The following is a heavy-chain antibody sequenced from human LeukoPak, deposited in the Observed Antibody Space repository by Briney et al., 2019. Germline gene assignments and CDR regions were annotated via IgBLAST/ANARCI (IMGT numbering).Heavy chain of an antibody. J-gene: IGHJ4*02. CDR2: IKSKTDGGTP. D-gene: IGHD6-13*01. Sequence: AGGSLRLSCAASGFTFSNAWMSWVRQAPGKGLEWVGRIKSKTDGGTPDYAAPVKGRFTNSRDDSKNTLYLQMNSLKTEDTAVYYCTGVSRSSWYDYWGQGTLVTVSS. CDR3: TGVSRSSWYDY. V-gene: IGHV3-15*01. CDR1: GFTFSNAW.